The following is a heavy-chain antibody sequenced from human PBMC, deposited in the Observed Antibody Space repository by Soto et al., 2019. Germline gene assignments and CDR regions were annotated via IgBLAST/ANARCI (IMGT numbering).Heavy chain of an antibody. V-gene: IGHV5-51*01. J-gene: IGHJ5*02. CDR2: IHFADSSP. CDR3: ANARNGDYWFDP. D-gene: IGHD2-8*01. Sequence: RGESLKISCKGSEYSFDTYWIGWVRQMPGKGLEWMGLIHFADSSPRYSPSFQGQVTISADKSISTAYLQWTSLKASDTAMYYCANARNGDYWFDPWGQGTLVTVSS. CDR1: EYSFDTYW.